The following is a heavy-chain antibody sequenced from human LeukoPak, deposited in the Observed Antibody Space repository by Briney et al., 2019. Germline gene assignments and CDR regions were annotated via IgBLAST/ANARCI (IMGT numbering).Heavy chain of an antibody. V-gene: IGHV3-33*01. CDR3: VRDYDYYDFWSGYWPDAFDT. Sequence: GGSLTLSCTASGFTFSGYGMHWVRQAPGKGLEWVAVIWHDGSNEYYEGSVRGRFIISRDNSRNRLYLQMNRLRAEDTAVYYCVRDYDYYDFWSGYWPDAFDTWGPGTTVIVSS. CDR1: GFTFSGYG. D-gene: IGHD3-3*01. J-gene: IGHJ3*02. CDR2: IWHDGSNE.